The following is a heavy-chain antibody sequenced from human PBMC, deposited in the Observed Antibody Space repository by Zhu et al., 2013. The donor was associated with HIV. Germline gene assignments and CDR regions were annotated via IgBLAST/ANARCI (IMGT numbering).Heavy chain of an antibody. Sequence: QVQLVQSGAEVKKPGSSVNVSCKATGDTFNSYSINWVRQAPGQGLEWMGGIIPIFGAPNYAQRFQGRLTLTADKSTSTTYMDLNSLTSEDTAVYYCAKSPVVVISPYWYFDLWGRGSLVIVSS. D-gene: IGHD3-22*01. J-gene: IGHJ2*01. CDR3: AKSPVVVISPYWYFDL. CDR2: IIPIFGAP. V-gene: IGHV1-69*06. CDR1: GDTFNSYS.